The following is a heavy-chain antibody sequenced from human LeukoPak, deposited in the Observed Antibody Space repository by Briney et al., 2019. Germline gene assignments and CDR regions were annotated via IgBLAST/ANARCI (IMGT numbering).Heavy chain of an antibody. CDR3: ARGRTAAVMYYGMDV. V-gene: IGHV1-2*06. D-gene: IGHD2-2*01. CDR1: GYTFTGYY. CDR2: INPNSGGT. J-gene: IGHJ6*02. Sequence: ASVKVSCKASGYTFTGYYMHWVRQAPGQGLEWMGRINPNSGGTNYAQKFQGRVTMTRDTSISTAYMELSRLRSDDTAVYYCARGRTAAVMYYGMDVWGQGTTVTVSS.